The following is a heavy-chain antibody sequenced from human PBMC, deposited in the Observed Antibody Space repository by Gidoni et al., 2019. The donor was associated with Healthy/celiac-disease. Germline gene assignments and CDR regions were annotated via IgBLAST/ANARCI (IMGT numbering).Heavy chain of an antibody. Sequence: EVQLLESGGGLVQPGGSLRLSCAASGCTFSSYAMSWVRQAPGKGRGWVSAISGSGGSTYYADSVKGRFTISRDNSKNTLYLQMNSLRAEDTAVYYCAKGYDFWSGSNWFDPWGQGTLVTVSS. CDR2: ISGSGGST. CDR1: GCTFSSYA. CDR3: AKGYDFWSGSNWFDP. D-gene: IGHD3-3*01. V-gene: IGHV3-23*01. J-gene: IGHJ5*02.